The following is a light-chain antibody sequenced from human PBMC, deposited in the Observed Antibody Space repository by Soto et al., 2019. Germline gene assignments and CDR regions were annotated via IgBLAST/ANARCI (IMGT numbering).Light chain of an antibody. CDR2: DSN. Sequence: QSVLTQPPSVSAAPGQKVTISCSGSRSNIGNNFVSWYQHLPGTPPKLLIYDSNTRPSGIPDRFSGSKSGTSATLGITGLQTGDAADYYCGTWDSSLSVYVFGTGTKLTVL. CDR3: GTWDSSLSVYV. V-gene: IGLV1-51*01. J-gene: IGLJ1*01. CDR1: RSNIGNNF.